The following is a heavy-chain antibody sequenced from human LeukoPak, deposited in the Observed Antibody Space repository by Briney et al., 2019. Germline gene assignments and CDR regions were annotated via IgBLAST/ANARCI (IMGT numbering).Heavy chain of an antibody. CDR1: GFTFSSYG. V-gene: IGHV3-33*06. J-gene: IGHJ4*02. CDR2: IWYDGSNK. CDR3: AKDYPTPAH. Sequence: GRYLRLSCAASGFTFSSYGMHWVRQAPGKGLEWVAVIWYDGSNKYYAEPVKGRITISRDNSKNTLYLQMNSLRAEDTAVYYCAKDYPTPAHWGQRTLVTVSS.